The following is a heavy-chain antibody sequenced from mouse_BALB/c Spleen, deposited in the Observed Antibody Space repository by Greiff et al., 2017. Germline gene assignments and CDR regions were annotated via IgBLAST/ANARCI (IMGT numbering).Heavy chain of an antibody. Sequence: VQLQQPGAELVTPGASVKLSCKASGYTFPSYWMHWVKQRPGQGLEWIGEINPSNGRTNYNEKFKSKATLTVDKSSSTAYMQLSSLTSEDSAVYDSARKYGNYYAMDYWGQGTPVTVSS. CDR3: ARKYGNYYAMDY. CDR1: GYTFPSYW. D-gene: IGHD2-10*02. CDR2: INPSNGRT. V-gene: IGHV1S81*02. J-gene: IGHJ4*01.